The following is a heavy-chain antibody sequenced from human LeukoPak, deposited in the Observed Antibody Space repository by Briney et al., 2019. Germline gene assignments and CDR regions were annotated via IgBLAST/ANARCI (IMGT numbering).Heavy chain of an antibody. J-gene: IGHJ4*02. CDR3: AKDSCTSTSCPFDY. CDR1: GFTFSIYG. Sequence: GGSLRLSCAASGFTFSIYGMHLVRQAPGKGLEWVAFIRYDGSNKYYADSVKGRFTISRDNSKNTLYLQMNTLYLQMNSLRAEDTAVYYCAKDSCTSTSCPFDYWGQGTLVTVSS. V-gene: IGHV3-30*02. CDR2: IRYDGSNK. D-gene: IGHD2-2*01.